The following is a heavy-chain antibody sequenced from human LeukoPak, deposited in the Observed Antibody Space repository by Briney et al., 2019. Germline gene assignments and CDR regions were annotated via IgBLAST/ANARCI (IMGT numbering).Heavy chain of an antibody. CDR2: VNSDESRT. CDR1: GFTVTSYW. CDR3: ARDGGLGNNWFDP. D-gene: IGHD3-16*01. V-gene: IGHV3-74*01. J-gene: IGHJ5*01. Sequence: GGSLRLSCAASGFTVTSYWMYWVRQARGKGLVWVSCVNSDESRTSYVDSVKGRFTISRDNAKNTLYLQMNSLRVEDTAVYYCARDGGLGNNWFDPWGQGALVTVSS.